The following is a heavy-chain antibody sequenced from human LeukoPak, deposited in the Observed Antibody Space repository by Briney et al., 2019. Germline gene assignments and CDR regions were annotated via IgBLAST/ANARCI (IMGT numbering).Heavy chain of an antibody. V-gene: IGHV3-21*01. CDR2: ISSSSSYI. D-gene: IGHD1-26*01. Sequence: GGSLRLSCAASGFTFSSYSMNWVRQAPGKGLEWVSSISSSSSYIYYADSVKGRFTISRDNAKNSLYLQMNSLRAEDTAVYYCARELYGGSYQVDYWGQGTLVTVSS. CDR1: GFTFSSYS. CDR3: ARELYGGSYQVDY. J-gene: IGHJ4*02.